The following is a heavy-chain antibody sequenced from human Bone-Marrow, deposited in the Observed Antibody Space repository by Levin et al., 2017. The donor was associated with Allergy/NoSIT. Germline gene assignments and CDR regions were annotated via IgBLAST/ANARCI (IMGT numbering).Heavy chain of an antibody. J-gene: IGHJ4*02. CDR1: PFSFSNYG. CDR3: ATEASGDHYYFDY. CDR2: ISHDGSNK. D-gene: IGHD4-17*01. Sequence: GGSLRLSCTASPFSFSNYGMHWVRQAPGKGLEWVAVISHDGSNKYYADSVEGRFSISRDNSQNTLYLQMDSLRAEDTAVYYCATEASGDHYYFDYWGQGTLVTVSS. V-gene: IGHV3-30*03.